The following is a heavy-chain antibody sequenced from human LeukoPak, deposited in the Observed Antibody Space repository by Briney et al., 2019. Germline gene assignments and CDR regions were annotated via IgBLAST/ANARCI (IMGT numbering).Heavy chain of an antibody. V-gene: IGHV3-23*01. CDR1: GFTFSTYA. CDR3: AKEGRSLQTY. D-gene: IGHD5-24*01. CDR2: ISGGGDST. J-gene: IGHJ4*02. Sequence: GGSLRLSCAASGFTFSTYAMSWVRQAPGKGLEWVSTISGGGDSTYYTDSVKGRFAISRDNAKNSLYLQMNSLRVEDTAVYYCAKEGRSLQTYWGQGTLVTVSS.